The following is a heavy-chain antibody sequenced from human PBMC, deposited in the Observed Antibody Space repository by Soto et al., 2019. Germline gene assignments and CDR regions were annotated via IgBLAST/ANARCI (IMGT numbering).Heavy chain of an antibody. CDR1: GYTFTGYY. CDR2: INPNSGDT. Sequence: ASVKVSCKASGYTFTGYYVHWVRQAPGQGLEWMGWINPNSGDTYLAQRFQGRVTMNRDASIGTAYMELRGLTSDDTAEYYCAKGGAIVAAGTRVYLYNAMDVWGQGTTVPVSS. V-gene: IGHV1-2*02. J-gene: IGHJ6*02. D-gene: IGHD1-26*01. CDR3: AKGGAIVAAGTRVYLYNAMDV.